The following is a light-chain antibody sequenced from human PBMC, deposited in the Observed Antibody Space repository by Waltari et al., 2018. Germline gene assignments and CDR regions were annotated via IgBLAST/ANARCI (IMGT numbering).Light chain of an antibody. V-gene: IGKV3-20*01. J-gene: IGKJ2*01. CDR3: QQYGSSPYT. Sequence: EIVLTQSPGTLSLSPGERATLSCRASQSVSSSYLAWYQQKPGQAPSRLIYATSSRATGIPDRFSGSGSGTDFTLTISRLEPEDFAVYYCQQYGSSPYTFGQGTKLEIK. CDR1: QSVSSSY. CDR2: ATS.